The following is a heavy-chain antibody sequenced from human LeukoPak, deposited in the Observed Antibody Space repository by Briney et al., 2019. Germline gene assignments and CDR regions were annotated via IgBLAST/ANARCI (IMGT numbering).Heavy chain of an antibody. V-gene: IGHV3-48*03. CDR1: GFTFSSYE. Sequence: GSLRLSCAASGFTFSSYEMNWVRQAPGKGLEWVSYISSSGSTIYYADSVKGRFTIPRDNAKNSLYLQMNSLRAEDTAVYYCARDSGMDSSGWYSSNYYYYYYMDVWGKGTTVTISS. CDR3: ARDSGMDSSGWYSSNYYYYYYMDV. J-gene: IGHJ6*03. CDR2: ISSSGSTI. D-gene: IGHD6-19*01.